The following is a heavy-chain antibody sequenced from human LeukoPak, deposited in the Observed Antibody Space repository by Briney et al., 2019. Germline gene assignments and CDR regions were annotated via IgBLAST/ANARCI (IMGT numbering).Heavy chain of an antibody. CDR1: GYTFTSYG. CDR2: ISAYNGNT. D-gene: IGHD6-19*01. Sequence: ASVKVSCKASGYTFTSYGISWVRQAPGQGLEWMGWISAYNGNTNYAQKLQGKVTMTTDTSTSTAYMELRCLRSDDTAVYYCARPSSSGWYHRPQSGHYFDYWGQGTLVTVSS. V-gene: IGHV1-18*01. J-gene: IGHJ4*02. CDR3: ARPSSSGWYHRPQSGHYFDY.